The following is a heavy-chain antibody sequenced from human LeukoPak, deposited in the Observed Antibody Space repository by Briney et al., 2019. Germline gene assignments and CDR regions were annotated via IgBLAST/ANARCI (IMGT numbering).Heavy chain of an antibody. CDR3: ARGEAAAGRSFDY. J-gene: IGHJ4*02. CDR2: INHSGST. CDR1: GGSFIGYY. Sequence: SETLSLTCAVYGGSFIGYYWSWIRPPPAKGLDWMGEINHSGSTNYNPSLKSRVTIPVDTSKNQFSLKLSSVTAADTAVYYCARGEAAAGRSFDYWGQGTLVTVSS. V-gene: IGHV4-34*01. D-gene: IGHD6-13*01.